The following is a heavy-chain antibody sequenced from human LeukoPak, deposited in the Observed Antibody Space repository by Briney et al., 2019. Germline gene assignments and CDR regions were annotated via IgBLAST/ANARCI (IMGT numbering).Heavy chain of an antibody. J-gene: IGHJ4*02. Sequence: VSVKVSCKASGYTFTGYYMHWVRQAPGQGLEWMGWINPNSGGTNYAQKFQGRVTMTRDTSISTAYMELSRLRSDDTAVYYCATSIVGAALMVIWGQGTLVTVSS. D-gene: IGHD1-26*01. CDR2: INPNSGGT. V-gene: IGHV1-2*02. CDR3: ATSIVGAALMVI. CDR1: GYTFTGYY.